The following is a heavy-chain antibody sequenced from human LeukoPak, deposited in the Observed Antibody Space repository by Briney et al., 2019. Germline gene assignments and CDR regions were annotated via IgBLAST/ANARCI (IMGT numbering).Heavy chain of an antibody. J-gene: IGHJ4*02. D-gene: IGHD1-1*01. V-gene: IGHV4-4*07. CDR3: ATGISVFDY. CDR2: ICLSADT. Sequence: SETLSLTCSVSGGSISNWCWNWNRQPAGKGLEWIGRICLSADTNYKPSLKSRVTMSADMSNNEISLKLSSVTAADTAVYYCATGISVFDYWGQGLLVTVSS. CDR1: GGSISNWC.